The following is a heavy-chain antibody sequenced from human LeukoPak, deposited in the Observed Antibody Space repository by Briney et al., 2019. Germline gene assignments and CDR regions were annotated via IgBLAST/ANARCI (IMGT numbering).Heavy chain of an antibody. CDR2: ISGSGGST. J-gene: IGHJ5*02. Sequence: GGSLRLSCAASGFTFSSYAMSWVRQAPGKGLEWVSAISGSGGSTYYADSVKGRFTISRDNSKNTLYLQMNSLRAEDTAVYYFAKGKGYSNWEWFDPWGQGTLVTVSS. V-gene: IGHV3-23*01. D-gene: IGHD4-11*01. CDR1: GFTFSSYA. CDR3: AKGKGYSNWEWFDP.